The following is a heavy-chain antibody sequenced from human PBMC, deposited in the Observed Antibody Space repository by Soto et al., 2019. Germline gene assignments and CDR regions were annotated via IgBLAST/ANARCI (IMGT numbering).Heavy chain of an antibody. Sequence: GASVKVSCKASGYTFTRSGISWVRQAPGQGIERMGWISTYNGDTNYAQTFQGRVTMTTDTSTSTVHMEVRSLRSDDTAVFYFASECVAAYYHYGISVSGQRTPVTVSS. CDR1: GYTFTRSG. J-gene: IGHJ6*02. CDR3: ASECVAAYYHYGISV. V-gene: IGHV1-18*01. CDR2: ISTYNGDT.